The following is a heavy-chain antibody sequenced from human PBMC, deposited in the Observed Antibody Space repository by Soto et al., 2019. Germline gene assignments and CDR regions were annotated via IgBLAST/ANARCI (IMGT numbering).Heavy chain of an antibody. J-gene: IGHJ4*02. CDR3: ARIRGWGWLGPNDY. CDR1: GFSLSKARMS. Sequence: SGPTLVNPTETLTLTCTVSGFSLSKARMSVSWIRQPPGKALEWLAHIFSNDAKSYSASLKNRLTISKDTSKSQVVLTMTKMDPVDTATYYCARIRGWGWLGPNDYWGQGTLVTSPQ. CDR2: IFSNDAK. V-gene: IGHV2-26*01. D-gene: IGHD3-10*01.